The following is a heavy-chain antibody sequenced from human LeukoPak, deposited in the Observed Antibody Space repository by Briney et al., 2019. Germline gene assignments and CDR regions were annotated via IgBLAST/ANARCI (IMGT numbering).Heavy chain of an antibody. CDR2: ISYDGSNK. CDR3: ARDPETYCSSTSCYGALDY. J-gene: IGHJ4*02. Sequence: SCKASGYTFTSYAMHWVRQAPGKGLEWVAVISYDGSNKYYADSVKGRFTISRDNSKNTLYLQMNSLRAEDTAVYYCARDPETYCSSTSCYGALDYWGQGTLVTVSS. D-gene: IGHD2-2*01. V-gene: IGHV3-30-3*01. CDR1: GYTFTSYA.